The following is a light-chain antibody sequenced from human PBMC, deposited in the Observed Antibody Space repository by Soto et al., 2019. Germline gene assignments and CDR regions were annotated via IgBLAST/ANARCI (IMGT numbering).Light chain of an antibody. V-gene: IGKV3-11*01. J-gene: IGKJ5*01. CDR3: HQRQYWPPIT. Sequence: VVLTQSPATLSLSPGERATLSCRTSLSVSVYLDWYQQKPGQAPXLLISDASNRATGILARFSGIGSGTDFTLTISSLEPEDFAVYYCHQRQYWPPITFGQGTRLEIK. CDR2: DAS. CDR1: LSVSVY.